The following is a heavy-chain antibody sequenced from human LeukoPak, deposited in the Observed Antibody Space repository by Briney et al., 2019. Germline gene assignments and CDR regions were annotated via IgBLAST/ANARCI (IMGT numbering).Heavy chain of an antibody. V-gene: IGHV3-74*01. CDR2: INSDGSST. J-gene: IGHJ6*03. CDR1: GFTFSSYW. CDR3: TRSGGVGGFYYYMDV. Sequence: GGSLRLSCAASGFTFSSYWMHWVRQAPGKGLVWVSRINSDGSSTSYADSVKGRFTISRDDSKNTAYLQMNSLKTEDTAVYYCTRSGGVGGFYYYMDVWGKGTSVTISS. D-gene: IGHD2-8*02.